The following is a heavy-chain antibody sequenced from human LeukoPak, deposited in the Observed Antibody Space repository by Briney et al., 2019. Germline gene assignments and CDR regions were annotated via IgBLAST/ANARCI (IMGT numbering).Heavy chain of an antibody. CDR2: IYPDDSET. CDR3: ARQSFSPFDY. CDR1: RYSLSRYW. J-gene: IGHJ4*02. Sequence: GESLKISCKGPRYSLSRYWIGWVRQMPGKGLEWMGLIYPDDSETRYSPSFQGQVTMSVDKSLSTAYLQWSSLKASDTAMYYCARQSFSPFDYWGQGTLVTVSS. D-gene: IGHD3-3*02. V-gene: IGHV5-51*01.